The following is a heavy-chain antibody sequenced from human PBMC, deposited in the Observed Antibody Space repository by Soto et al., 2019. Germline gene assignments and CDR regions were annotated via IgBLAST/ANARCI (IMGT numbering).Heavy chain of an antibody. Sequence: QVQLQQWGAGLLKPLETLSLNCAVNGGSLSGYYWSWIRQPPGKGLEWIGEIKDGGYTNYSPSLKSRATISSDTSNNQFSLRLNSVTAADTGVYYCARGQEGVVATHWDQGALVTVSS. J-gene: IGHJ4*02. D-gene: IGHD5-12*01. V-gene: IGHV4-34*01. CDR2: IKDGGYT. CDR3: ARGQEGVVATH. CDR1: GGSLSGYY.